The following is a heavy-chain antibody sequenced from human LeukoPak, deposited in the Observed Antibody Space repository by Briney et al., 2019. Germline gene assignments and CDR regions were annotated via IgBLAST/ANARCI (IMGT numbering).Heavy chain of an antibody. CDR3: ARGPLATYYYDSSGYYHAFDI. D-gene: IGHD3-22*01. CDR2: INPSGGST. CDR1: GYTFTSYY. Sequence: ASVKVSCKASGYTFTSYYMHWVRQAPGQGLEWMGIINPSGGSTSYARKFWGRVTMTRDTSTSTVYMELSSLRSEDTAVYYCARGPLATYYYDSSGYYHAFDIWGQGTMVTVSS. J-gene: IGHJ3*02. V-gene: IGHV1-46*01.